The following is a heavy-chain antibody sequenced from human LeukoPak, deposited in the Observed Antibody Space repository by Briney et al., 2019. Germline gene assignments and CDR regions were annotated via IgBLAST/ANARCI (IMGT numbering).Heavy chain of an antibody. J-gene: IGHJ4*02. CDR1: GFNFSKND. D-gene: IGHD4-11*01. V-gene: IGHV3-13*01. CDR2: IGVGGDT. Sequence: GGSLRLSCVASGFNFSKNDTHWVRQTTERGLEWVSAIGVGGDTYYADPVKGRFTISRENGKNSVYLQMNSLRAGDTALYFCAKAFDYNGLRGEGGSFDCWGQGALVTVSS. CDR3: AKAFDYNGLRGEGGSFDC.